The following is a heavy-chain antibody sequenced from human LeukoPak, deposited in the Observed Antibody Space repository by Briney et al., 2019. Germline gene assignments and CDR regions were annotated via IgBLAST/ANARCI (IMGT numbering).Heavy chain of an antibody. CDR1: GFTVSSNY. CDR2: IYSGGST. CDR3: AAGEVVANFDY. D-gene: IGHD2-15*01. Sequence: GGSLRLSCAASGFTVSSNYMSWVRQAPGKGLEWVSVIYSGGSTYYADSVKGRFTISRDNSKNTLYLQMNSLRAEDTAVYYCAAGEVVANFDYWGQGTLVTVSS. J-gene: IGHJ4*02. V-gene: IGHV3-53*01.